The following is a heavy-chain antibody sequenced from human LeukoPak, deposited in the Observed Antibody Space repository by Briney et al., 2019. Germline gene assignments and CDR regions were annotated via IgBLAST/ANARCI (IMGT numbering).Heavy chain of an antibody. D-gene: IGHD5-24*01. CDR3: ARGGDGYNFHFDY. J-gene: IGHJ4*02. CDR1: GGSISSYY. CDR2: IYYSGST. Sequence: SETLSLTCTVSGGSISSYYWSWIRQPPGKGLVGSGYIYYSGSTNYNPSLKGRATISVDTSKNQFSLKLSSVTVADTAVYYCARGGDGYNFHFDYWGQGTLVTVSS. V-gene: IGHV4-59*01.